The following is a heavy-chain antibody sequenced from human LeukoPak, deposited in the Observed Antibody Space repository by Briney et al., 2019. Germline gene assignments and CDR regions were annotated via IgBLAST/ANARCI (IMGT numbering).Heavy chain of an antibody. CDR3: ASDRRRFSYSSPNDY. D-gene: IGHD6-13*01. CDR1: GYTFTSYD. CDR2: ISAYNGNT. Sequence: ASVKVSCKDSGYTFTSYDINWVRQATGQGLEWMGWISAYNGNTNYAQKLKGRVTMTTDTSTSTAYMELRSLRSDDTAVYYCASDRRRFSYSSPNDYWGQGTLVTVSS. V-gene: IGHV1-18*01. J-gene: IGHJ4*02.